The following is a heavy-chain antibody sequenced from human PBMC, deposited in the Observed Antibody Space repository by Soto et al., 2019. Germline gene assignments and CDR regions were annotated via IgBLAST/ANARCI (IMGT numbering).Heavy chain of an antibody. J-gene: IGHJ6*02. CDR1: GGSISSGGYY. D-gene: IGHD3-10*01. V-gene: IGHV4-31*03. CDR2: ISXSGSN. CDR3: AREVLGVKGYYGMDV. Sequence: SETLSLTSTVSGGSISSGGYYWSWIRQHPRKGREWIGYISXSGSNYYNPSLKSRVTISVDTAKNKFSLKLSSFTAADTDVYYCAREVLGVKGYYGMDVWGQGTTVTVSS.